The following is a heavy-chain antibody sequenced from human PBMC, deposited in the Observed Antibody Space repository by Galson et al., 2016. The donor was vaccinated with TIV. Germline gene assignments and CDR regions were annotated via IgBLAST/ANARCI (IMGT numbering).Heavy chain of an antibody. CDR2: VYYNGKT. V-gene: IGHV4-61*01. D-gene: IGHD6-13*01. CDR3: TRDPTYSNSWYWYFDL. Sequence: ETLSLTCSVSGGSVSRGTYYWSWLRQSPGKRLEWIGYVYYNGKTNYNPSLESRVNMSIDRSKNQFSLTLRSVTAADTAVYFCTRDPTYSNSWYWYFDLWGRGTLVAVSS. J-gene: IGHJ2*01. CDR1: GGSVSRGTYY.